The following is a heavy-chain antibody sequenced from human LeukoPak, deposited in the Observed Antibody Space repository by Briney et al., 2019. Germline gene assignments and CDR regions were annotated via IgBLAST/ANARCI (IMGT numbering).Heavy chain of an antibody. CDR1: GCSFSKFA. D-gene: IGHD3-3*02. Sequence: GRSLRLSCAASGCSFSKFAMNWVHQAPGRGLESVSGISYNGAGTYYANSVKGRFTISRDNSKKTLYLQVGSLRVEDMGVYYCARGHFWSGYTYQDYFYYMDVWGKGTAVTVSS. CDR2: ISYNGAGT. CDR3: ARGHFWSGYTYQDYFYYMDV. J-gene: IGHJ6*03. V-gene: IGHV3-64*01.